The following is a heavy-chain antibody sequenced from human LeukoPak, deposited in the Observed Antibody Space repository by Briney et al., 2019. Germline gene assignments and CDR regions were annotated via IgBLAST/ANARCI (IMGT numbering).Heavy chain of an antibody. V-gene: IGHV3-30*02. CDR1: GFTFSSYG. CDR3: AKDNPSDFYGNFDY. Sequence: GGSLRLSCAASGFTFSSYGMHWVRQAPGKGLEWVAFIRYDGSNKYYADSVKGRFTISRDNSKNTLYLQMNSLRAEDTAVYYCAKDNPSDFYGNFDYWGQGTRVTVSS. J-gene: IGHJ4*02. CDR2: IRYDGSNK. D-gene: IGHD4-17*01.